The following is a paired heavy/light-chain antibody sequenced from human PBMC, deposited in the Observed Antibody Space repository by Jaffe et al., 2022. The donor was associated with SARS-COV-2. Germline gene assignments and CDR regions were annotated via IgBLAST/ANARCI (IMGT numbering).Light chain of an antibody. Sequence: DIQMTQSPSSLSASVGDRVTITCRASQTISTYLNWYQQKPGKAPKFLIYGASTLQSGVPSRFSGSGSGTDFTLTISSLQPEDFATYYCQQSYSDFRTFGQGTRVEIK. CDR3: QQSYSDFRT. J-gene: IGKJ1*01. CDR2: GAS. V-gene: IGKV1-39*01. CDR1: QTISTY.
Heavy chain of an antibody. CDR3: VREGQNGDYVFFQH. Sequence: QVQLVQSGAEVKKPGASVKVSCKASGYTFTTYGLSWVRQAPGQGLEWMGWISAYNGNRRYSLKLQGRVTMTTDTSTRTAYMELRSLRSDDTAVYYCVREGQNGDYVFFQHWGQGTLVTVSS. D-gene: IGHD4-17*01. J-gene: IGHJ1*01. CDR2: ISAYNGNR. CDR1: GYTFTTYG. V-gene: IGHV1-18*01.